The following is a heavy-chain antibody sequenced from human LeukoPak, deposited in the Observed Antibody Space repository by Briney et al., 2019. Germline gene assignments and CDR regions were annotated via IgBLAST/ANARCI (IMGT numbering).Heavy chain of an antibody. V-gene: IGHV3-48*03. CDR1: CFTFISYE. J-gene: IGHJ4*02. Sequence: GGSLILSCSASCFTFISYEMNWVRQALGKGLEWVSYISSSGSTIYYADSVKGRFTISRDNSKNTLSLQMSSLRAADTTVYYCSKDGKDIEVVVAALDYWGQGTLVTVSS. CDR2: ISSSGSTI. D-gene: IGHD2-15*01. CDR3: SKDGKDIEVVVAALDY.